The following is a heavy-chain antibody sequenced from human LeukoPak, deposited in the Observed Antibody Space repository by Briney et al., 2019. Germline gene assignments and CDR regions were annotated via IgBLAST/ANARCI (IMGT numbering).Heavy chain of an antibody. CDR1: GGSISSYY. D-gene: IGHD5-18*01. CDR2: IYTSGST. V-gene: IGHV4-4*07. CDR3: ARDGYSYGAYYYYYMDV. Sequence: PSETLSLTCTVSGGSISSYYWSWIRQPAGKGLGWIGRIYTSGSTNYNPSLKSRVTMSVDTSKNQFSLKLSSVTAADTAVYYCARDGYSYGAYYYYYMDVWGKGTTVTVSS. J-gene: IGHJ6*03.